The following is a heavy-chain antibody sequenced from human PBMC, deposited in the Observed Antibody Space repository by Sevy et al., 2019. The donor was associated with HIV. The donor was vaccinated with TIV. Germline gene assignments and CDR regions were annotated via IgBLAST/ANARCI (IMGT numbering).Heavy chain of an antibody. CDR3: ARKYDSSGYFDY. V-gene: IGHV3-23*01. Sequence: GSLRLSCAASGFTFSRYAMNWVRQAPGKGLEWVSGISGSGGSGDKTNYADSVKGRFTISRDDSKNSLYLQLNSLRAEATAIYYCARKYDSSGYFDYWGQGTLVTVSS. CDR1: GFTFSRYA. CDR2: ISGSGGSGDKT. J-gene: IGHJ4*02. D-gene: IGHD3-22*01.